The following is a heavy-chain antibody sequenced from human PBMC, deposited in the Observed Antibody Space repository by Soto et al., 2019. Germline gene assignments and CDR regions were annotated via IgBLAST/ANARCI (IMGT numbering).Heavy chain of an antibody. V-gene: IGHV4-39*01. D-gene: IGHD1-1*01. Sequence: QLQLQESGPGLVKPSETLSLTCTVSGGSIRSSTYQWGWIRQPPGRGLEWIGSAYYSESTYYNPSLKSRVAVSVDTSKNQFSLKVTSVTAADTAVYYCARHRNWKVHYWGQGTLVTVSS. J-gene: IGHJ4*02. CDR1: GGSIRSSTYQ. CDR2: AYYSEST. CDR3: ARHRNWKVHY.